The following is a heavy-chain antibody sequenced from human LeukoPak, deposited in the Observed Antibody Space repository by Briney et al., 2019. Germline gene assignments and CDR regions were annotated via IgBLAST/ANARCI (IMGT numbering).Heavy chain of an antibody. D-gene: IGHD3-10*01. CDR2: IYYSGST. CDR1: GGSISSYY. V-gene: IGHV4-59*01. Sequence: SETLSLTCTVSGGSISSYYWSWIRQPPGKELEWIGYIYYSGSTNYNPSLKSRVTISVDTSKNQFSLKLSSVTAADTAVYYCARVMDYGSGRGDDAFDIWGQGTMVTVSS. J-gene: IGHJ3*02. CDR3: ARVMDYGSGRGDDAFDI.